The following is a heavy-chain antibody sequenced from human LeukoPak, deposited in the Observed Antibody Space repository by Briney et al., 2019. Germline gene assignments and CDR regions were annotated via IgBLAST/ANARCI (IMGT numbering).Heavy chain of an antibody. Sequence: ASVKVSCKASGYTFTGYYMHGVRQAPGQGLEWMGRINPNSGGTNYAQKFQGRVTMTRDTSISTAYMELSRLRSDDTAVYYCARGDREYYYDSSGYPGFDYWGQGTLVTVSS. V-gene: IGHV1-2*06. J-gene: IGHJ4*02. CDR1: GYTFTGYY. D-gene: IGHD3-22*01. CDR2: INPNSGGT. CDR3: ARGDREYYYDSSGYPGFDY.